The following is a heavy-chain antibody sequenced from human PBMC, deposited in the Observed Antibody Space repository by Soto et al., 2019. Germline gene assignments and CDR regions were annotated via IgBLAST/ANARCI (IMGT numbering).Heavy chain of an antibody. Sequence: SETLSLTCPIYGGSFSGFYWSWIRQPPGKGLEWIGEINNSGSTNYNPSLKSRVTISVDTSKNQFSLKLSSVTAADTAVYYCAVLYSSSWNNWFDSWGQGTLVTVSS. J-gene: IGHJ5*01. CDR3: AVLYSSSWNNWFDS. D-gene: IGHD6-13*01. V-gene: IGHV4-34*01. CDR1: GGSFSGFY. CDR2: INNSGST.